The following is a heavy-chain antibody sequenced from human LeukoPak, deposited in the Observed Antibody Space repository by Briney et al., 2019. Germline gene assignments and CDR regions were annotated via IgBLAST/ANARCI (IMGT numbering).Heavy chain of an antibody. Sequence: PGGSLRLSCAASGFTFSSYAMSWVRQAPGKGLEWVSAISGSGGSTYYADSVKGRFTISRDNAKNSLFLQMNSLRDEDTAVYYCARFVVTANYYFDQWGQGTLVTVSS. CDR1: GFTFSSYA. D-gene: IGHD2-21*02. CDR2: ISGSGGST. V-gene: IGHV3-23*01. CDR3: ARFVVTANYYFDQ. J-gene: IGHJ4*02.